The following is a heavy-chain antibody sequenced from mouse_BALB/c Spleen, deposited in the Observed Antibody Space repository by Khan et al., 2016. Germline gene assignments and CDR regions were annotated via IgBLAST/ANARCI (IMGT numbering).Heavy chain of an antibody. CDR3: ARLYYYGCVDY. V-gene: IGHV4-1*02. CDR1: GFDFSRYW. CDR2: INPDSSTI. J-gene: IGHJ2*01. Sequence: EVKLLESGGGLVQPGGSLKLSCAASGFDFSRYWMNWVRQAPGKGLEWIGEINPDSSTINYTPSLKDKFIISRDNAKNTLYLQMRKVRSEDTVLYYCARLYYYGCVDYWGQGTTLTVSS. D-gene: IGHD1-1*01.